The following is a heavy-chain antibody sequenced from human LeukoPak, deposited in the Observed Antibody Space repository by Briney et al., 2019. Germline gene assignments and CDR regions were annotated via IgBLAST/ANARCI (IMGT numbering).Heavy chain of an antibody. V-gene: IGHV4-34*01. CDR3: ARHSGYRSYYFDY. J-gene: IGHJ4*02. CDR1: GGSFSGYY. Sequence: PSETLSLTCAVYGGSFSGYYWSWIRQPPGKGLEWIGEINHSGSTNYNPSLKSRVTISVDTSKNQFSLKLSSVTAADTAVYYCARHSGYRSYYFDYWGQGTLVTVSS. CDR2: INHSGST. D-gene: IGHD5-12*01.